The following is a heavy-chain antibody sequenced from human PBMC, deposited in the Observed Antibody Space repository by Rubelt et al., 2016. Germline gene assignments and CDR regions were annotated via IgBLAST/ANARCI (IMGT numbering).Heavy chain of an antibody. CDR3: ARSPRYDFEDNWFDP. J-gene: IGHJ5*02. V-gene: IGHV1-46*01. D-gene: IGHD3-3*01. Sequence: QVQLVQSGAEVKKPGASVKVSCKASGYTFTSYYMHWVRQAPGQGLEWMGIINPSGGSTSYGRKFQGRVTMTRDTSTSTVYMELSSLRSEETAVYYCARSPRYDFEDNWFDPWGQGTLVTVSS. CDR2: INPSGGST. CDR1: GYTFTSYY.